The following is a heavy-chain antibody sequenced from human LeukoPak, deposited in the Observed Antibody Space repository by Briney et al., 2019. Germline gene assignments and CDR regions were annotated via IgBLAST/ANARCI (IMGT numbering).Heavy chain of an antibody. CDR3: ARDIAVAGYGLAY. J-gene: IGHJ4*02. Sequence: SVKVSCKASGGTFSSYAISWVRQAPGQGLGWMGRIIPIFGIANYAQKFQGRVTITADKSTSTAYMELSSLRSEDTAVYYCARDIAVAGYGLAYWGQGTLVTVSS. CDR1: GGTFSSYA. D-gene: IGHD6-19*01. CDR2: IIPIFGIA. V-gene: IGHV1-69*04.